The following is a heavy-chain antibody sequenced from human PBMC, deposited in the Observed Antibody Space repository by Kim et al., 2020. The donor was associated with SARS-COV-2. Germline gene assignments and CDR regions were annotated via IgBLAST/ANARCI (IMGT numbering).Heavy chain of an antibody. CDR3: AKLIAARLSGFDY. V-gene: IGHV4-39*01. Sequence: NPSLTSRVTISVDTSKNQFSLNLSSVTAADTAVYYCAKLIAARLSGFDYWGQGTLVTVSS. J-gene: IGHJ4*02. D-gene: IGHD6-6*01.